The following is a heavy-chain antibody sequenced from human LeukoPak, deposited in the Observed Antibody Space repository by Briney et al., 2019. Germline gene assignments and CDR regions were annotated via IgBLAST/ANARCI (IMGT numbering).Heavy chain of an antibody. Sequence: SETLSLTCTVSGGSISSYYWSWIRQPPGKGWEWIGYIYYSGSTYYNPSLKSRVTISVDTSKNQFSLKLSPVTAADTAVYYCARLGRYSYGYDYWGQGTLVTVSS. J-gene: IGHJ4*02. D-gene: IGHD5-18*01. CDR1: GGSISSYY. CDR2: IYYSGST. CDR3: ARLGRYSYGYDY. V-gene: IGHV4-59*04.